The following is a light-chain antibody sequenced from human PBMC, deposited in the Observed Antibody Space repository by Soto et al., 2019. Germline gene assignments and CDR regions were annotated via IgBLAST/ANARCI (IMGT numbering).Light chain of an antibody. Sequence: QAVVTQSPSASASLGASVKLTCTLSSGHSSYAIAWHQQQPEKGPRYLMKLDSDGSHTKGDAIPDRFSGSSSGAERYLTISSLQPEDEADYYCQTWGTGIHVVFGGGTKLTVL. CDR1: SGHSSYA. J-gene: IGLJ2*01. V-gene: IGLV4-69*01. CDR2: LDSDGSH. CDR3: QTWGTGIHVV.